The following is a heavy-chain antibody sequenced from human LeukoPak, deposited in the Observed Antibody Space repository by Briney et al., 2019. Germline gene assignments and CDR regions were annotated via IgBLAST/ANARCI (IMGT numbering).Heavy chain of an antibody. D-gene: IGHD6-13*01. J-gene: IGHJ4*02. CDR2: IYPGDSDT. V-gene: IGHV5-51*01. CDR1: GYYFSDYW. Sequence: RESLKISCEGSGYYFSDYWIGWVRQMPGKGLEWMGIIYPGDSDTRHSPSFQGQVTISADRSISTAYLQWSSLKASDTAIYYCARQAATPGANQFDHWGQGTLVTVSS. CDR3: ARQAATPGANQFDH.